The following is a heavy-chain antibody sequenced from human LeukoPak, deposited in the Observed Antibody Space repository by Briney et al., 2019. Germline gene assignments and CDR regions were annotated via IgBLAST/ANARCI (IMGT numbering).Heavy chain of an antibody. V-gene: IGHV3-21*01. CDR2: ITSSSSYI. J-gene: IGHJ4*02. Sequence: PGGSLRLTCAASGFTFSSYNMNWVRQAPGKGLEWVSSITSSSSYIYYADSVKGRFTISRDNAKNSLYLQMNSLRAEDTAVYYCASGRYVWGSYRPYDYWGQGTLVTVSS. CDR1: GFTFSSYN. D-gene: IGHD3-16*02. CDR3: ASGRYVWGSYRPYDY.